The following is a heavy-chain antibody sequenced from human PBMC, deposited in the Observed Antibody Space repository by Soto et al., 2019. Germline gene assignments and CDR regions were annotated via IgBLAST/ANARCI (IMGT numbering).Heavy chain of an antibody. CDR2: ISYGGSNK. J-gene: IGHJ6*02. D-gene: IGHD6-19*01. V-gene: IGHV3-30*03. CDR1: GFTFSSYG. CDR3: AATDCGWNNPYYYYDMDV. Sequence: PGGSLRLSCAASGFTFSSYGMHWVRQAPGKGLEWVAVISYGGSNKYYADSVKGRFTISRDNSKNTVYLQMNSLRADDTAVYYCAATDCGWNNPYYYYDMDVWGQGTTVTVS.